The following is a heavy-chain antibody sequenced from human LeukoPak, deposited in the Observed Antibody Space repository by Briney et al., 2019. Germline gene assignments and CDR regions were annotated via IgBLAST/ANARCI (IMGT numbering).Heavy chain of an antibody. CDR1: GFTFSSYS. V-gene: IGHV3-23*01. Sequence: GGSLRLSCAASGFTFSSYSMNWVRQAPGKGLEWVSAISGSGGSTYYADSVKGRFTISRDNSKNTLYLQMNSLRAEDTAVYYCAKDLSAIVMGINWFDPWGQGTLVTVSS. J-gene: IGHJ5*02. CDR2: ISGSGGST. CDR3: AKDLSAIVMGINWFDP. D-gene: IGHD3-22*01.